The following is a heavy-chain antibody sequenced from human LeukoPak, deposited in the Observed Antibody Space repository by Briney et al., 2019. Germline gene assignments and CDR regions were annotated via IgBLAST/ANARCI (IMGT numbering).Heavy chain of an antibody. J-gene: IGHJ3*02. D-gene: IGHD2-2*01. Sequence: GGSLRLSCAVSGFTVSSNYMSWVRQAPGKGLEWVSVIYSGGSTYYADSVKGRFTISRDNAKNSLYLQMNSLRAEDTAVYYCARPLYCSSTSCDDAFDIWGQGTMVTVSS. V-gene: IGHV3-66*04. CDR1: GFTVSSNY. CDR3: ARPLYCSSTSCDDAFDI. CDR2: IYSGGST.